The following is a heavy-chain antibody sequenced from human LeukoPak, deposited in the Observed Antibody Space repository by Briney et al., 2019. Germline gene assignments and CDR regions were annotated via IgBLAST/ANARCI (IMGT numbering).Heavy chain of an antibody. V-gene: IGHV4-30-4*08. CDR2: IYYSGST. Sequence: SETLSLTCTVSGGSISSGDYYWSWIRQPPGKGLEWIGYIYYSGSTYYNPSLKSRVTISVDTSKNQFSLKLSSVTAPDTAVYYCAREGYDRGFDPWGQGTLVTVSS. CDR1: GGSISSGDYY. CDR3: AREGYDRGFDP. J-gene: IGHJ5*02. D-gene: IGHD1-14*01.